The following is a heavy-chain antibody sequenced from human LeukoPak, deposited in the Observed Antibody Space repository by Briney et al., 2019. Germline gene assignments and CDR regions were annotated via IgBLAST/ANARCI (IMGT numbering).Heavy chain of an antibody. CDR3: AKDGSRGGSYYASHGAFDI. Sequence: PGRSLRLSCAASGFTFSSYGMHWVRQAPGKGLEWVAVISYDGSNKYYADSVKGRFTIPRDNSKNTLYLQMGSLRAEDMAVYYCAKDGSRGGSYYASHGAFDIWGQGTMVTVSS. CDR1: GFTFSSYG. V-gene: IGHV3-30*18. J-gene: IGHJ3*02. CDR2: ISYDGSNK. D-gene: IGHD1-26*01.